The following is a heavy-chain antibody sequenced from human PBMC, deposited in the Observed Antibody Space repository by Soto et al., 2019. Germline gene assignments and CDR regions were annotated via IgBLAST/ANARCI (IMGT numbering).Heavy chain of an antibody. CDR2: ISVYNGNT. Sequence: ASVKVSCKASGYTFNSYGISWVRQAPGQGLEWMGWISVYNGNTNYVQKVQGRVTMTTDTSTSTAYMELRSLRSDDTAVYYCARDGRNGGYFDYWGQGTVVTSPQ. CDR1: GYTFNSYG. D-gene: IGHD2-8*01. V-gene: IGHV1-18*01. J-gene: IGHJ4*02. CDR3: ARDGRNGGYFDY.